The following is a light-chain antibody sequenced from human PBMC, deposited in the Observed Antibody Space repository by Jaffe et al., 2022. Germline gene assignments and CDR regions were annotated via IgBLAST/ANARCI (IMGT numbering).Light chain of an antibody. CDR1: QSVSIN. CDR3: QQYNNWPLSLT. CDR2: GAS. Sequence: EIVMTQSPATLSVSPGERATLSCRASQSVSINLAWYQQKPGQAPRLLIYGASTRATGIPARFSGSGSGTEFTLTISSLQSEDFAVYYCQQYNNWPLSLTFGGGTKVDVK. V-gene: IGKV3-15*01. J-gene: IGKJ4*01.